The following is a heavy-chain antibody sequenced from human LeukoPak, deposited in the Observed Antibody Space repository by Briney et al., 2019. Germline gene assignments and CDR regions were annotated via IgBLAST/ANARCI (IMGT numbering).Heavy chain of an antibody. Sequence: GGSLRLSCAASGFTFSSYAMSWVRQAPGKGLEWVSAISGSGGSTYYADSVKGRFTISRDNSKNTLYLQMNSLRAEDTAVYYCAKRVENYYDSSGYSTDWGQGTLVTVSS. J-gene: IGHJ4*02. CDR2: ISGSGGST. CDR3: AKRVENYYDSSGYSTD. V-gene: IGHV3-23*01. CDR1: GFTFSSYA. D-gene: IGHD3-22*01.